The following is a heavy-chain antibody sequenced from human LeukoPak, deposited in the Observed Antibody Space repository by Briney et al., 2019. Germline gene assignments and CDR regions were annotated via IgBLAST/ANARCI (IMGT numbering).Heavy chain of an antibody. J-gene: IGHJ4*02. V-gene: IGHV4-34*01. Sequence: PSETLSLTCAVYGGSFSGYYWSWIRQPPGKGLEWIGEINHSGSTNYNPSLKSRVTISVDTSKNQFSLKPSSVTAADTAVYYCARGSVGYCSSTSCYNPYYFDYWGQGTLVTVSS. CDR2: INHSGST. CDR3: ARGSVGYCSSTSCYNPYYFDY. D-gene: IGHD2-2*02. CDR1: GGSFSGYY.